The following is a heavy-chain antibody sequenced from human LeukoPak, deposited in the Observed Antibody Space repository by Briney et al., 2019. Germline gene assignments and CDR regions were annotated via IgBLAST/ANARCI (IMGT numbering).Heavy chain of an antibody. CDR1: GFSFSDYS. Sequence: GGSLRLSCAASGFSFSDYSMTWVRQAPGKGLEWVANIKQDGSEKYYVDSVKGRFTISRDNAKNSLYLQMNSLRAEDTAVYYCARKNGLDYWGQGTLVTVSS. J-gene: IGHJ4*02. CDR3: ARKNGLDY. V-gene: IGHV3-7*01. CDR2: IKQDGSEK.